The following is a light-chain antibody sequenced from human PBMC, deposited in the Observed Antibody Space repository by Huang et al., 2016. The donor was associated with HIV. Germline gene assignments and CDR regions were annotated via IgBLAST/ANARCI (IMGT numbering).Light chain of an antibody. Sequence: DIVMTQSPDSLAVSLGERATINCKSSQTILHDSDIRNYLAWYQQKPGQPPKLLIHWASIRKSGVPDRFIGSGSGTDFTLTISSLQAEDVAVYYCQQYYSSPFTFGPGTNVDI. CDR2: WAS. CDR1: QTILHDSDIRNY. CDR3: QQYYSSPFT. V-gene: IGKV4-1*01. J-gene: IGKJ3*01.